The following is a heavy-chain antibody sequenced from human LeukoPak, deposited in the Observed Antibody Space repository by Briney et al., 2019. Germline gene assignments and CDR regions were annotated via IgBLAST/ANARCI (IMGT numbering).Heavy chain of an antibody. CDR1: GYTFTSYG. CDR3: ARGRNYDFWSVPKGPPYYYYMDV. Sequence: GASVKVSCKASGYTFTSYGISWVRQAPGQGLEWMGGIIPIFGTANYAQKFQGRVTITADKSTSTAYMELSSLRSEDTAVYYCARGRNYDFWSVPKGPPYYYYMDVWGKGTTVTVSS. V-gene: IGHV1-69*06. CDR2: IIPIFGTA. J-gene: IGHJ6*03. D-gene: IGHD3-3*01.